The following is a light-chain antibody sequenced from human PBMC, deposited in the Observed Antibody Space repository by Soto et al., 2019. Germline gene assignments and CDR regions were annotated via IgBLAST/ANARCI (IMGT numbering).Light chain of an antibody. J-gene: IGLJ3*02. CDR3: SSYSSSDTLVV. CDR2: EVN. CDR1: SSDVGGYNY. V-gene: IGLV2-14*01. Sequence: QSVLTQPASVSGSPGQSITISCTGTSSDVGGYNYVSWYQQHPGKVPKLLIYEVNSRPSGVSNRFSASKSGNTASLTISGLQADDEGDYYCSSYSSSDTLVVFGGGTKLTVL.